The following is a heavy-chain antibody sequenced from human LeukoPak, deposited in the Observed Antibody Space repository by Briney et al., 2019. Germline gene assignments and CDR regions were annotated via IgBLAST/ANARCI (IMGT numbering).Heavy chain of an antibody. CDR2: INPSGGST. J-gene: IGHJ5*02. CDR1: GDTFTSYY. D-gene: IGHD2-2*01. CDR3: ARMGSTSRNWFDP. Sequence: ASVKVSCKASGDTFTSYYMHWVRQAPGQGLEWMGIINPSGGSTSYAQKYQGRVTMTRDMSTSTVYMELSRLRSDDTAVYYCARMGSTSRNWFDPWGQGTLVTVSS. V-gene: IGHV1-46*01.